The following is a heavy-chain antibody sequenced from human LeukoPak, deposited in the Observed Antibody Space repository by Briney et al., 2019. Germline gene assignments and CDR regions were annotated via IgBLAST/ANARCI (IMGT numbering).Heavy chain of an antibody. CDR1: GGSISSSSYY. CDR2: IYYRGSA. CDR3: ARRLGRAFDI. D-gene: IGHD3-9*01. Sequence: PSETLSLTCTVSGGSISSSSYYWGWIRQPPERGLEWIGLEWIGTIYYRGSAYYNPSLKSRVTISVDTSQNQFSLRLSSVTAADTAVYYCARRLGRAFDIWGQGTMVTVSS. J-gene: IGHJ3*02. V-gene: IGHV4-39*01.